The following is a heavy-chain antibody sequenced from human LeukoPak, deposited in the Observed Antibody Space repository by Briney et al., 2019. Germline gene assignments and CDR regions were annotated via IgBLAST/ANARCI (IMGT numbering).Heavy chain of an antibody. CDR2: ISAYNGNT. J-gene: IGHJ4*02. Sequence: ASVKVSCKASGYTSTSYGISWVRQAPGQGREWMGWISAYNGNTNYAQKLQGRVTMTTDTSTSTAYMELRSLRSDDTAVYYCARGRYTFGGSYRPLGYFDYWGQGTLVTVSS. V-gene: IGHV1-18*01. D-gene: IGHD3-16*02. CDR1: GYTSTSYG. CDR3: ARGRYTFGGSYRPLGYFDY.